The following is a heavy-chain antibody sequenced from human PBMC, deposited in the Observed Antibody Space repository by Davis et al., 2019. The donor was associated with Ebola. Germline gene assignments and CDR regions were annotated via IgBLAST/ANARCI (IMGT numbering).Heavy chain of an antibody. CDR2: IYPTDSDT. Sequence: KVSCKGSGYSFGNYWIGWVRQMPGKGLEWMGIIYPTDSDTRYSPSFQGQVTISADKSINTAYLQWSSLKASDTAMYYCATKGYVVGVTLEAFDMWGQGTMVTVSS. J-gene: IGHJ3*02. CDR3: ATKGYVVGVTLEAFDM. CDR1: GYSFGNYW. V-gene: IGHV5-51*01. D-gene: IGHD1-26*01.